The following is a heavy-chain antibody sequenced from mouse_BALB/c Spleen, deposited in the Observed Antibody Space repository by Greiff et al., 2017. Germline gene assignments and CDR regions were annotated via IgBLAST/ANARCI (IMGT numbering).Heavy chain of an antibody. D-gene: IGHD1-1*01. CDR2: ISSGGST. Sequence: EVMLVESGGGLVKPGGSLKLSCAASGFTFSSYAMSWVRQTPEKRLEWVASISSGGSTYYPDSVKGRFTISRDNARNILYLQMSSLRSEDTAMYYCARVNYYGSSSSFAYWGQGTLVTVSA. J-gene: IGHJ3*01. V-gene: IGHV5-6-5*01. CDR1: GFTFSSYA. CDR3: ARVNYYGSSSSFAY.